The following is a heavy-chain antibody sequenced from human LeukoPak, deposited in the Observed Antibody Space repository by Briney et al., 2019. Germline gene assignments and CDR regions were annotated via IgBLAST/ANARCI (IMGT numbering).Heavy chain of an antibody. J-gene: IGHJ4*02. CDR3: AREGGYCSSTSCYDDY. CDR1: GGSISSYY. CDR2: IYTSGST. V-gene: IGHV4-4*07. D-gene: IGHD2-2*01. Sequence: SETLSLTCTVSGGSISSYYWSWIRQPAGKGLEWIGRIYTSGSTNYNPSLKSRVTMSVDTSKNQFSLKLSSVTAADTAVYYCAREGGYCSSTSCYDDYWGQGTLVTVSS.